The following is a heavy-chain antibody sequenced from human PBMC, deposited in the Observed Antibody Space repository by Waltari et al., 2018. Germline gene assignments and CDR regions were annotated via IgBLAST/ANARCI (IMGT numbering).Heavy chain of an antibody. CDR2: IYYSGST. D-gene: IGHD6-19*01. V-gene: IGHV4-39*01. J-gene: IGHJ4*02. Sequence: QLQLQESGPGLVKPSETLSLTCTVPGGSISSSSYYWGWIRQPPGKGLEWIGSIYYSGSTYYNPSLKSRVTISVDTSKNQFSLKLSSVTAADTAVYYCAAVPAGTGDYWGQGTLVTVSS. CDR1: GGSISSSSYY. CDR3: AAVPAGTGDY.